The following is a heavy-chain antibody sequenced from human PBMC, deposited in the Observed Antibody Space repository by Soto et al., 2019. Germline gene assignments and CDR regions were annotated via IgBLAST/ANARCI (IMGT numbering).Heavy chain of an antibody. CDR2: ISWNGGTT. CDR3: AKSQSPMVRGVIEAFDY. V-gene: IGHV3-20*04. Sequence: EVQLVESGGGMVRPGGSLRLSCVASGFTFEDYGMSWVRQVPGKGLEWVSGISWNGGTTHYADSLKGRFTISRDNAWNSLYLEMNSLRAEDTALYYCAKSQSPMVRGVIEAFDYWGQGTLVTVSS. CDR1: GFTFEDYG. J-gene: IGHJ4*02. D-gene: IGHD3-10*01.